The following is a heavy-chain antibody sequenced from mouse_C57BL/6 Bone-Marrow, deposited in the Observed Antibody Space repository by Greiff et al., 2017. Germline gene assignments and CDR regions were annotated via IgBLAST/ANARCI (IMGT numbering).Heavy chain of an antibody. D-gene: IGHD1-1*01. J-gene: IGHJ3*01. CDR1: GFTFSSYG. Sequence: EVKLQESGGDLVKPGGSLKFSCAASGFTFSSYGMSWVRQTPDKRLEWVATISSAGSYTYYTESVKGRFTISRDNSKNTLYLQMSSLKSEDSARYYCARLRFVAYWGQGTLVTVSA. CDR2: ISSAGSYT. V-gene: IGHV5-6*01. CDR3: ARLRFVAY.